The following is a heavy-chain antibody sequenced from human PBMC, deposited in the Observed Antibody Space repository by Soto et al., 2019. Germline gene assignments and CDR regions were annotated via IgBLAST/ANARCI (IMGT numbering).Heavy chain of an antibody. J-gene: IGHJ6*02. V-gene: IGHV1-46*01. D-gene: IGHD1-20*01. Sequence: ASVKVSCKASGYTFTSYYMHWVRQAPGQGLEWMGIINPSDGSTSYAQKFQGRVTMTRDTSTSTVYMELSSLRSEDTAVYYCARSRAKDNWKVGATYGMDVWGQGTTVTV. CDR2: INPSDGST. CDR1: GYTFTSYY. CDR3: ARSRAKDNWKVGATYGMDV.